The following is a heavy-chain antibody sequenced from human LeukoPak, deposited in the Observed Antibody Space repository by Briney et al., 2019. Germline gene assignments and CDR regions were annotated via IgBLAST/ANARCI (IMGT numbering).Heavy chain of an antibody. CDR1: GFTFSSYS. J-gene: IGHJ4*02. Sequence: GGSLRLSCAASGFTFSSYSMNWVRQAPGKGLENIGRIKSKTDGGTTDYAAPVKGRFTISRDDSKNTLYLQMNSLKTEDTAVYYCTTDPSYYDFWSGYPDSGRGADYWGQGTLVTVSS. D-gene: IGHD3-3*01. CDR2: IKSKTDGGTT. V-gene: IGHV3-15*01. CDR3: TTDPSYYDFWSGYPDSGRGADY.